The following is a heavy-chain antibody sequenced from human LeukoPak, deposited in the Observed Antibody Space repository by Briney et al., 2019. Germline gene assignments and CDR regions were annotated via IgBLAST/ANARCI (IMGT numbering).Heavy chain of an antibody. CDR1: GLTFSSHW. J-gene: IGHJ4*02. V-gene: IGHV3-74*01. CDR3: AKQLGYCSDGSCYFPY. Sequence: GGSLRLSCAASGLTFSSHWMHWVRQAPGKGLVWFSRITNDGSSTTYADSVKGRFTISRDNSKSTLCLQMNSLRAEDTAVYYCAKQLGYCSDGSCYFPYWGQGTLVTVSS. CDR2: ITNDGSST. D-gene: IGHD2-15*01.